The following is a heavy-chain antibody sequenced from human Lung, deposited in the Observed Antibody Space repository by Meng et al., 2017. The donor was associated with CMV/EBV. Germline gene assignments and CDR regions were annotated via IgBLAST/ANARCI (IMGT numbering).Heavy chain of an antibody. Sequence: GGSLRLXCATSGFTLSSYWMSWVRQAPGKGLEWLAKIGRDGSETDYVDSLEGRFTISRDNAKNSLYLQMNSLRAEDTAVYYCARYFCESGSCFIDYWGHGTLVTVSS. D-gene: IGHD2-15*01. CDR3: ARYFCESGSCFIDY. CDR1: GFTLSSYW. CDR2: IGRDGSET. V-gene: IGHV3-7*01. J-gene: IGHJ4*01.